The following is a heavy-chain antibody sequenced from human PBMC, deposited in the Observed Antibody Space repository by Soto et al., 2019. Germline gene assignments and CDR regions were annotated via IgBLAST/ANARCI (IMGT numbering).Heavy chain of an antibody. Sequence: QVQLVQSGAEVKKPGASVKVSCKASGYTFTSYGISWVRQAPGQGLEWMGWISAYNGNTNYAQKLQGRVTITTDTSTSTAYIELRSLRSDDTAVYYCARANYYGSVIYIWMDVWGQGTTVTVSS. J-gene: IGHJ6*02. V-gene: IGHV1-18*04. CDR2: ISAYNGNT. D-gene: IGHD3-10*01. CDR3: ARANYYGSVIYIWMDV. CDR1: GYTFTSYG.